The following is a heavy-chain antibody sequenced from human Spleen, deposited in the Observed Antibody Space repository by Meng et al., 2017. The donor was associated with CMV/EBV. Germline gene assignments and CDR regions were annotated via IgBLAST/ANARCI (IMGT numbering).Heavy chain of an antibody. D-gene: IGHD1-1*01. CDR1: GDSVSSTSHY. Sequence: SGDSVSSTSHYWGWIRQPPGKGLEWIAITSYTGSTYYSPSLKSRVTISVDTSRNQFSLKLRSVTAADTAVYYCIREDSGGTGTLDIWGQGTMVTVSS. V-gene: IGHV4-39*07. CDR2: TSYTGST. J-gene: IGHJ3*02. CDR3: IREDSGGTGTLDI.